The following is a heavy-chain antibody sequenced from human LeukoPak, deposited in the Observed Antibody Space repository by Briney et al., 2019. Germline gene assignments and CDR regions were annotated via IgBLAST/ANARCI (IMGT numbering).Heavy chain of an antibody. CDR2: ISYDGSKK. V-gene: IGHV3-30*18. Sequence: GGSLRLSCAASGLTFSSYGMNWVGQAPGKGMEWVAVISYDGSKKYYADSVKGGFTISRDNSKNTLYLQMNSLRAEDPAVYYCAKALSYYGDYVGYYYSGIDVWGKGTTVTVSS. CDR1: GLTFSSYG. J-gene: IGHJ6*04. D-gene: IGHD4-17*01. CDR3: AKALSYYGDYVGYYYSGIDV.